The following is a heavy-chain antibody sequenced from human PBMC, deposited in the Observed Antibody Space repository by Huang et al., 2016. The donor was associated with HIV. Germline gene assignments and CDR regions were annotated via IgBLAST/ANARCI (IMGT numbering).Heavy chain of an antibody. J-gene: IGHJ6*03. CDR1: GYTFSSFG. CDR3: ARGGGIQLWLLGYYYMDV. D-gene: IGHD5-18*01. CDR2: ISFYNGNT. V-gene: IGHV1-18*01. Sequence: QVQLVQSGAEVKKPGASVKVSCKASGYTFSSFGISWVRQAPGQGLEWVGVISFYNGNTKFAQKFQGRLTMTTDTSTSTAYMELRSLRSDDTAVYYCARGGGIQLWLLGYYYMDVWGNGTTVTVSS.